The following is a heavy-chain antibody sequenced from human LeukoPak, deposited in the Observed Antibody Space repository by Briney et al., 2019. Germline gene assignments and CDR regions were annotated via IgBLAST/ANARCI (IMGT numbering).Heavy chain of an antibody. CDR3: ARDMYDNGWSSFDY. CDR1: GFTFSNYA. V-gene: IGHV3-30-3*01. D-gene: IGHD3-10*01. Sequence: PGRSLRLSCAASGFTFSNYAMHWVRQAPGKGLEWVAVISFDGTNKYYANSVQGRFTISRDNSKNTLYLQMCSLRTEDTALYYCARDMYDNGWSSFDYWGQGTLVTVSS. CDR2: ISFDGTNK. J-gene: IGHJ4*02.